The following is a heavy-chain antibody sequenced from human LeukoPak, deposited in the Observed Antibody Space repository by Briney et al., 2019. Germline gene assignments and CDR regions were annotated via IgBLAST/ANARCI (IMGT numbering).Heavy chain of an antibody. D-gene: IGHD2-2*01. V-gene: IGHV4-61*02. CDR3: ARGSVTYCSSTSCYSDWFDP. CDR1: GGSISSGSYY. J-gene: IGHJ5*02. Sequence: SETLSLTCTVPGGSISSGSYYWSWIRQPAGKGLEWIGRIHTSGRTIYHSSLKSRVTISLDTSKNKFSLKLTSVTAADTAVYYCARGSVTYCSSTSCYSDWFDPWGQGTLVTVSS. CDR2: IHTSGRT.